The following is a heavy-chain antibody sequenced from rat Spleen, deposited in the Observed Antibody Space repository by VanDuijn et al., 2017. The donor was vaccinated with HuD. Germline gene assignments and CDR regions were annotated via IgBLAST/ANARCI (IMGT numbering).Heavy chain of an antibody. Sequence: QVQLEESGPGLVQPSQTLSLTCTVSGFSLTSNGVNWVRQPPGKGLEWIATISSGAYTYYNSALKSRLSISRDTSKSQVFLKMSSLQTEDTAIYFCTRDHSYWGNYYPGGFAYWGQGTLVTVSS. J-gene: IGHJ3*01. CDR2: ISSGAYT. CDR1: GFSLTSNG. CDR3: TRDHSYWGNYYPGGFAY. D-gene: IGHD1-12*02. V-gene: IGHV2S12*01.